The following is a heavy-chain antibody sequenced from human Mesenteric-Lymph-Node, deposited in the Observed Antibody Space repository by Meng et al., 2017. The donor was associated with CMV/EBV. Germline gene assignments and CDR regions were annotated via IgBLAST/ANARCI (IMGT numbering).Heavy chain of an antibody. D-gene: IGHD3-22*01. V-gene: IGHV1-2*02. CDR3: ARGYYDASGYPPDY. CDR2: VNPYNGNT. CDR1: GYIFTGYY. Sequence: SGYIFTGYYIRWVRQAPGPGLEWMGWVNPYNGNTNFVQRFQGRVTMPTATSISTAYMELSSLRSDDTALYYCARGYYDASGYPPDYWGQGALVTVSS. J-gene: IGHJ4*02.